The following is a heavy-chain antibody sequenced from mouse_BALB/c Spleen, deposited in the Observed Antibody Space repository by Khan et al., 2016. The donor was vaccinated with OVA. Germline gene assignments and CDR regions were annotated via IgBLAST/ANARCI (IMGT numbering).Heavy chain of an antibody. D-gene: IGHD1-1*01. V-gene: IGHV1S81*02. CDR1: GYTFTSYW. Sequence: QVQLQQSGAELVKAGASVKMSCKASGYTFTSYWMHWVKQRLGQGLEWFAETNPTNGRTYYNEKFKSKATLTVDKSSSTAYMLLSGPTFEDSAGVYCARSKKIVATYFDYWGQGNTLTVSS. CDR3: ARSKKIVATYFDY. J-gene: IGHJ2*01. CDR2: TNPTNGRT.